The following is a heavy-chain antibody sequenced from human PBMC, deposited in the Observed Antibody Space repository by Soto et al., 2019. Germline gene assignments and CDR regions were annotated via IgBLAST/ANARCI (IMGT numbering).Heavy chain of an antibody. V-gene: IGHV4-59*01. Sequence: SQTLSLTCTVSGGSISSYYWSWIRQPPGKGLEWIGYIYYSGSTNYNPSLKSRVTISVDTSKNQFSLKLSSVTAADTAVYYCARVRRNGNYGYYYYYMDVWGKGTTVTVSS. CDR1: GGSISSYY. CDR3: ARVRRNGNYGYYYYYMDV. CDR2: IYYSGST. D-gene: IGHD1-7*01. J-gene: IGHJ6*03.